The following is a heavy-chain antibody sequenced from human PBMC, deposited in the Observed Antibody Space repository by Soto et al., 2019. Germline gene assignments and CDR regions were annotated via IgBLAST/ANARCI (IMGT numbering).Heavy chain of an antibody. J-gene: IGHJ2*01. D-gene: IGHD3-16*01. V-gene: IGHV4-59*01. Sequence: TSETLSLTCTVSGGSITDYYWSWIRQPPGKALEWIGYGYHSVSIHYNPSLKTRVTISVDTSEHQFSLRLSSVTAADTAVYYCARAFAGFGAYWYFDLWGRGTLVTVSS. CDR3: ARAFAGFGAYWYFDL. CDR2: GYHSVSI. CDR1: GGSITDYY.